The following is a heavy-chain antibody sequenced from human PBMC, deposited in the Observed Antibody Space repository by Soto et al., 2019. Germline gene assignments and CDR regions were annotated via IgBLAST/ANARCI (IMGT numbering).Heavy chain of an antibody. V-gene: IGHV1-18*01. J-gene: IGHJ3*02. Sequence: QVQLVQSGAEVKKPGASVKVSCKASGYTFTNYGITWVRQAPGQGLEWMGWIGVYNGNTKYPQKVQGRVTVTADTSTSTAYMELRSLTSDDTAVYYCARDIAGGEDIWGLGTMVTVSS. D-gene: IGHD1-26*01. CDR3: ARDIAGGEDI. CDR1: GYTFTNYG. CDR2: IGVYNGNT.